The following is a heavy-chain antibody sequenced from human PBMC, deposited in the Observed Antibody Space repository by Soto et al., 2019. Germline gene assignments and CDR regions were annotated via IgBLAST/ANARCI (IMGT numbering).Heavy chain of an antibody. D-gene: IGHD7-27*01. CDR1: GFTFSSYG. Sequence: GGSMRLSCAASGFTFSSYGMHWVRQAPGKGLEWVAVIWYDGSNKYYADSVKGRFTISRDNSKNTLYLQMNSLRAEDTAVYYCARDKFWGSPSQYYYYYSGLDVWGQGTTVTVSS. J-gene: IGHJ6*02. CDR2: IWYDGSNK. V-gene: IGHV3-33*01. CDR3: ARDKFWGSPSQYYYYYSGLDV.